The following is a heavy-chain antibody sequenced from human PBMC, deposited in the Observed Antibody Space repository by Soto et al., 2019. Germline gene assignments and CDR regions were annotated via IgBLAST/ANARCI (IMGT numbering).Heavy chain of an antibody. D-gene: IGHD2-8*01. CDR3: AKDAIMVSRSANYFDF. CDR1: GFIPSSYA. CDR2: ISGSGGAT. Sequence: GSLRLSCVVSGFIPSSYAMSWVRQAPGKGLGWVSGISGSGGATSYADSVKGRFTISRDNSKNTLYMQRNSLGAEYTSIYYCAKDAIMVSRSANYFDFWGQGALVTVSS. J-gene: IGHJ4*02. V-gene: IGHV3-23*01.